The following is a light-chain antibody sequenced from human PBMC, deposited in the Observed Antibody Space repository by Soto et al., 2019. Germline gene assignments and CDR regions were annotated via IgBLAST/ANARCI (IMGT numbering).Light chain of an antibody. Sequence: EIVMTQSPPSLTVTPGEPASISCSSSQRLLHSNGNIFLDWYLQKPGQSPQLLIYLGFNRASGDPDRVSGSAAGTDFTLKIRRVEAEDAGVYYCMQALQTPYTFGQGTKLEIK. CDR3: MQALQTPYT. CDR1: QRLLHSNGNIF. CDR2: LGF. V-gene: IGKV2-28*01. J-gene: IGKJ2*01.